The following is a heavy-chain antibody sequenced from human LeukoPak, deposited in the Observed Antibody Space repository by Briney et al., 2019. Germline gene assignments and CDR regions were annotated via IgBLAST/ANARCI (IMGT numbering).Heavy chain of an antibody. CDR1: GGSISSGGYY. CDR3: ARGDRTRNNWNFHTAFDI. V-gene: IGHV4-30-2*01. CDR2: IYHSGST. D-gene: IGHD1-7*01. J-gene: IGHJ3*02. Sequence: PSETLSLTCTVSGGSISSGGYYWSWIRQPPGKGLEWIGYIYHSGSTYYNPSLKSRVTISVDRSKNQFSLKLSSVTAADTAVYYCARGDRTRNNWNFHTAFDIWGQGTMVTVSS.